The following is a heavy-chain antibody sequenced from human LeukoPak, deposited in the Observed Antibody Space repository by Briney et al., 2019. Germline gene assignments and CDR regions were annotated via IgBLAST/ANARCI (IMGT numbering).Heavy chain of an antibody. V-gene: IGHV3-23*01. J-gene: IGHJ4*02. D-gene: IGHD4-11*01. CDR1: GFTFSNVW. CDR3: ARYAPPTTVVTRFFDY. CDR2: IDYGGGDI. Sequence: GGSLRLSCAASGFTFSNVWMNWVRQAPGKGLEWVSVIDYGGGDIQYADSVKGRFTISRDNSKNTLYLQMNSLRAEDTAVYYCARYAPPTTVVTRFFDYWGQGTLVTVSS.